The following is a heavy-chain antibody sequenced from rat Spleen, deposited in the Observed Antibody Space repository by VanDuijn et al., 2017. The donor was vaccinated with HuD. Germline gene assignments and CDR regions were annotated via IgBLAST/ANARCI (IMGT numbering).Heavy chain of an antibody. V-gene: IGHV5-7*01. Sequence: EVQLVESGGGLVQPGRSLKLSCAASGFTFSANYMAWVRQAPTKGLEWVASIRYDGGSTYYRDSVKGRFTISRDNAKNTLYLQMDSLRSEDTATYYCARHGYGGYSGPFAYWGQGTLVTVSS. CDR1: GFTFSANY. D-gene: IGHD1-11*01. CDR2: IRYDGGST. J-gene: IGHJ3*01. CDR3: ARHGYGGYSGPFAY.